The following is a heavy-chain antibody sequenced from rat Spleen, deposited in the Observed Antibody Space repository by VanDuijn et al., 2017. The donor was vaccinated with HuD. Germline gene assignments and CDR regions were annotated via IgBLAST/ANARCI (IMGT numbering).Heavy chain of an antibody. CDR3: VRYRYNWYFDF. V-gene: IGHV2-32*01. D-gene: IGHD1-5*01. J-gene: IGHJ1*01. CDR1: GFSLTNYH. Sequence: QVQLKESGPGLVQPSQTLSLTCTVSGFSLTNYHVYWVRQPPGKGLEWMGVMRSDGDTSYNSARKSRLSISRDTSKSQVFLKMTSPQTEDTATYYGVRYRYNWYFDFWGPGIMVTVSS. CDR2: MRSDGDT.